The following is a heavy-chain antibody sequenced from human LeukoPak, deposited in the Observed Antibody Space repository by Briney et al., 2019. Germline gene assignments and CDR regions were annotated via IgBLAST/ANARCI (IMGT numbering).Heavy chain of an antibody. J-gene: IGHJ4*02. D-gene: IGHD3-9*01. CDR1: GGSFSGYY. CDR3: ARLDKNYNVLTGYESYFNY. V-gene: IGHV4-34*01. Sequence: SETLSLTCAVYGGSFSGYYWSWIRQPPGKGLEWIGEINHSGSTNYNSSLKSRVTISADTSKNQFSLKLSSMTAADTAVYYCARLDKNYNVLTGYESYFNYWGQGTLVTVSS. CDR2: INHSGST.